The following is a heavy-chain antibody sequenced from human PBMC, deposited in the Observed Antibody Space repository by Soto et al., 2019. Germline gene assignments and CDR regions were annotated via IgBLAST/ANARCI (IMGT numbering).Heavy chain of an antibody. J-gene: IGHJ6*02. Sequence: SETLSLTCTVSGGSISSSSYYWGWIRQPPGKGLEWIGSIYYSGSTYYNPSLKSRVTISVDTSKNQFSLKLSSVIAADTAVYYCARHSGEADPYYYYGMDVWGQGTTVTVSS. CDR1: GGSISSSSYY. CDR2: IYYSGST. D-gene: IGHD7-27*01. CDR3: ARHSGEADPYYYYGMDV. V-gene: IGHV4-39*01.